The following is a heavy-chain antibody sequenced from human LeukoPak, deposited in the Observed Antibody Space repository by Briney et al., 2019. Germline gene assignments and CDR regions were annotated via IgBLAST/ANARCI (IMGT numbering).Heavy chain of an antibody. D-gene: IGHD6-13*01. CDR3: ARDGIEAGLYFDL. Sequence: GGSLRLSCAASGFTFDDYAMHWVRQAPGKGLEYVSLIIGDGGSTYYADSVKGRFTISRDNAKNSLYLQMSSLRAEDTAVYYCARDGIEAGLYFDLWGQGTLVTVSS. CDR1: GFTFDDYA. J-gene: IGHJ4*01. V-gene: IGHV3-43*02. CDR2: IIGDGGST.